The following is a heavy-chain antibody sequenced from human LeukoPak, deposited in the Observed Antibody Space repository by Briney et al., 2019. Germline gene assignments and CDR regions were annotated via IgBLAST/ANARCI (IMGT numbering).Heavy chain of an antibody. Sequence: PSETLSLTCTVSGGSISSYYWSWIRQPPGKGLEWIGYIYYSGSTNYNPSLKSRVTISVDTSKNQFSLKLSSVTAADTAVYYCAREGRGYYYDWFDPWGQGTLVTVSS. D-gene: IGHD3-22*01. V-gene: IGHV4-59*01. CDR2: IYYSGST. CDR3: AREGRGYYYDWFDP. CDR1: GGSISSYY. J-gene: IGHJ5*02.